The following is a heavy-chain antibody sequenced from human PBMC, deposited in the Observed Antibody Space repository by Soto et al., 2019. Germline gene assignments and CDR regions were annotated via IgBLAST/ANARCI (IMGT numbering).Heavy chain of an antibody. V-gene: IGHV4-59*08. CDR3: ARRSYDILTGYHP. J-gene: IGHJ5*02. D-gene: IGHD3-9*01. CDR1: GGSISSYY. CDR2: IYYSGST. Sequence: QVQLQESGPGLVKPSETLSLTCTVSGGSISSYYWSWIRQPPGKGLEWIGYIYYSGSTNYNPSLKSRVTISVDTSKNQFSLKLSSVTAADTAVYCCARRSYDILTGYHPWGQGTLVTVSS.